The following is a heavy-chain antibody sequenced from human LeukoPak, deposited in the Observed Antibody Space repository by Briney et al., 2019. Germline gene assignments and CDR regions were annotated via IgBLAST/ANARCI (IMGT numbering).Heavy chain of an antibody. CDR3: AKDLQWELPRGDALDI. J-gene: IGHJ3*02. D-gene: IGHD1-26*01. CDR2: INPKSGGT. CDR1: GYTFTDYY. Sequence: ASVKVSCKSTGYTFTDYYMHWVRQAPGQGLEWMGWINPKSGGTNYAQNFQGRGTMTRNTSISTAYMELSRMRSDDTAVYYCAKDLQWELPRGDALDIWGQGTMVTVSS. V-gene: IGHV1-2*02.